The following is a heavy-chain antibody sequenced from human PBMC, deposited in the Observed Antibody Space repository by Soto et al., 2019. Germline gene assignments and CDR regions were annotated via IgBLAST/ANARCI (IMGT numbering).Heavy chain of an antibody. J-gene: IGHJ1*01. D-gene: IGHD2-2*01. CDR3: ARYCRSTRSSLY. Sequence: SLRLSCEASGFTFRNYWMTWVCQAPGKGLEWVANIKEDGSEKYYVDSVKGRFTVSRDNAKNSLYLQMNSLRAEDTAVYYCARYCRSTRSSLYWCQGTLVPVSS. CDR2: IKEDGSEK. CDR1: GFTFRNYW. V-gene: IGHV3-7*01.